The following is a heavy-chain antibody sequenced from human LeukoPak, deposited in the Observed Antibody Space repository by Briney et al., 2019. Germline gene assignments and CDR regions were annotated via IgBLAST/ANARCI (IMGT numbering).Heavy chain of an antibody. D-gene: IGHD2-15*01. CDR3: ARPRYCSGGSCCLSD. J-gene: IGHJ4*02. CDR2: ISGSSGTI. CDR1: GFTFNTYA. V-gene: IGHV3-48*02. Sequence: GSLRLSCAASGFTFNTYAMTWVRQAPGKGLEWVSYISGSSGTIYYADSVKGRFTISRDNAKSSLYLQMNSLRDEDTAVYYCARPRYCSGGSCCLSDWGQGTLVTVSS.